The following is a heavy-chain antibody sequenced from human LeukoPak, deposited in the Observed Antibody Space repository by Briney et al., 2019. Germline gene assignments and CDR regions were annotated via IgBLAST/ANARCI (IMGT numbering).Heavy chain of an antibody. CDR3: ARESYYDSSGDF. CDR1: GFSFSSFS. J-gene: IGHJ4*02. CDR2: ISGGSSFT. Sequence: GGSLRLSCAASGFSFSSFSMNWVRQAPGKGLEWVSYISGGSSFTYYVDSVKGRFTISRDNAKNSLYLQMNSLRAEDTAVYYCARESYYDSSGDFWGQGTLVTVSS. V-gene: IGHV3-21*01. D-gene: IGHD3-22*01.